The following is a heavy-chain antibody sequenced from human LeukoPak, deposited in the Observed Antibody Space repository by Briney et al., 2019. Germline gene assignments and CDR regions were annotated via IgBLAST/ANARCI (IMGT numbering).Heavy chain of an antibody. Sequence: GSSVKVSGNASGGTVTSYAIIWGRQAPGQGLEWMGGILPIFGTANYAKKFQGRVTITTDESTSTAYMELSSLRSEDTAVYYCARVGGSYYKLSYYMDVWGKGTTVTVSS. V-gene: IGHV1-69*05. CDR3: ARVGGSYYKLSYYMDV. CDR2: ILPIFGTA. D-gene: IGHD1-26*01. CDR1: GGTVTSYA. J-gene: IGHJ6*03.